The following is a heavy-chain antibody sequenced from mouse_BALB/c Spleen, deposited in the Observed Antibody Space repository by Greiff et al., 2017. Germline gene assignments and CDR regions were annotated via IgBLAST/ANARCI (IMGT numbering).Heavy chain of an antibody. CDR2: ISYSGST. CDR1: GYSITSDYA. J-gene: IGHJ2*01. Sequence: EVQLVESGPGLVKPSQSLSLTCTVTGYSITSDYAWNWIRQFPGNKLEWMGYISYSGSTSYNPSLKSRISITRDTSKNQFFLQLNSVTTEDTATYYCARKGTTVPLDYWGQGTTLTVSS. CDR3: ARKGTTVPLDY. D-gene: IGHD1-1*01. V-gene: IGHV3-2*02.